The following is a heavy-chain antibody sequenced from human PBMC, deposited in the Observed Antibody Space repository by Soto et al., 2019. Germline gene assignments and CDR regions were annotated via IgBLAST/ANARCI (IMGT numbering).Heavy chain of an antibody. V-gene: IGHV1-69*02. CDR2: IIPIIGIA. CDR1: GGTFSNST. D-gene: IGHD7-27*01. J-gene: IGHJ4*02. CDR3: ATSERPFLGNNY. Sequence: QVQLVQSGAEVKKPGSSMKVSCKASGGTFSNSTINWVRQAPGEGLEWMGRIIPIIGIAAYAQKFHGRVTIIADKSTSTAYMELSSLSSDDTAVYDCATSERPFLGNNYWGQGTLVTVSS.